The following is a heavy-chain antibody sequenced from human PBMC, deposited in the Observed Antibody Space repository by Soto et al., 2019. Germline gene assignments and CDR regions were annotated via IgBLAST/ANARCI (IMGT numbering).Heavy chain of an antibody. D-gene: IGHD6-19*01. CDR2: INHSGST. CDR1: GGSFSCYY. J-gene: IGHJ4*02. Sequence: SETLSLTCAVYGGSFSCYYWSWIRQPPGKGLEWIGEINHSGSTNYNPSLKSRVTISVDTSKNQFSLKLSSVTAADTAVYYCAGFHSDSSGWYLLFDYWGQGTLVTVSS. CDR3: AGFHSDSSGWYLLFDY. V-gene: IGHV4-34*01.